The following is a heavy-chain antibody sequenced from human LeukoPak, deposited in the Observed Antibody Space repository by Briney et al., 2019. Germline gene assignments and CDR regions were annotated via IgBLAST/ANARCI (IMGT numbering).Heavy chain of an antibody. D-gene: IGHD2-15*01. V-gene: IGHV4-34*01. CDR3: ATGWVPDCSGGSCSLYYFDY. CDR2: INHSGST. CDR1: GGSFSGYY. Sequence: SETLSLTFAVYGGSFSGYYWSWIRQPPGKGLEWIGEINHSGSTNYNPSLKSRVTISVDTSKNQFSLKLSSVTAADTAVYYCATGWVPDCSGGSCSLYYFDYWGRGTLVTVSS. J-gene: IGHJ4*02.